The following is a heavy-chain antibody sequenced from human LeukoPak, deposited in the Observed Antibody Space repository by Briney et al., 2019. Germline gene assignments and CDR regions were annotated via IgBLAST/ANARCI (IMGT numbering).Heavy chain of an antibody. CDR2: IYPGDSDT. V-gene: IGHV5-51*01. Sequence: GESLQISCKGSGSSFNNYWIGWVRQMPGKGLEWMGIIYPGDSDTRYSPSFQGQVTISADKSISTAYLQWSSLKASDTAMYYCARQICSGGSCFEGYWGQGTLVTVSS. CDR3: ARQICSGGSCFEGY. J-gene: IGHJ4*02. D-gene: IGHD2-15*01. CDR1: GSSFNNYW.